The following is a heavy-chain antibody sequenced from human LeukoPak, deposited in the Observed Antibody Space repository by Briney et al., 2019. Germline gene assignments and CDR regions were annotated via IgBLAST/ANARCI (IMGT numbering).Heavy chain of an antibody. CDR2: INPNSGGT. J-gene: IGHJ4*02. D-gene: IGHD3-22*01. Sequence: GASVKVSCKASGYTFTGYYMHWVRQAPGQGLEWMERINPNSGGTNYAQKFQGRVTMTRDTSISTAYMELSRLRSDDTAVYYCARGTYYYDSSGYFDYWGQGTLVTVSS. CDR1: GYTFTGYY. CDR3: ARGTYYYDSSGYFDY. V-gene: IGHV1-2*06.